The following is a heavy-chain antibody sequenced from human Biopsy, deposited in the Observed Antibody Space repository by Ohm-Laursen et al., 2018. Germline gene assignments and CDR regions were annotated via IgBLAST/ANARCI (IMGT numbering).Heavy chain of an antibody. CDR3: ARAYPPPGRRLVVVAGDFDC. J-gene: IGHJ4*02. Sequence: SLRLSCAASGFTFSSYAMTWFRQAPGKGLEWVSTISGNSDIIYDTDSVKGRFTISRDNSKNTLYLQMNSLRAGDTAVYYCARAYPPPGRRLVVVAGDFDCWGQGTRVTVSS. V-gene: IGHV3-23*01. CDR2: ISGNSDII. CDR1: GFTFSSYA. D-gene: IGHD2-15*01.